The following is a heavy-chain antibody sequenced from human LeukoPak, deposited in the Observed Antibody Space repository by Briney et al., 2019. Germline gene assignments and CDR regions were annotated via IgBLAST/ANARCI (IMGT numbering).Heavy chain of an antibody. CDR3: ARDRGRNYYYDSSGYSYFDY. J-gene: IGHJ4*02. CDR2: IYYSGST. CDR1: GGSISSYY. D-gene: IGHD3-22*01. Sequence: PSETLSLTCTVSGGSISSYYWSWIRQPPGKGLEWIGYIYYSGSTNYNPSLKSRVTISVDTSKNQFSLKLSSVTAADTAVYYCARDRGRNYYYDSSGYSYFDYWGQGTLVTVSS. V-gene: IGHV4-59*01.